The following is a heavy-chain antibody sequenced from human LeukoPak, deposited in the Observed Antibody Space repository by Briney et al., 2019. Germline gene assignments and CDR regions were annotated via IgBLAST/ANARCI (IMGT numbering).Heavy chain of an antibody. J-gene: IGHJ6*03. V-gene: IGHV4-4*07. D-gene: IGHD6-13*01. CDR1: GGSITTYY. CDR3: ARGGGISHYYYYMDV. Sequence: SETLSLTCTVSGGSITTYYWSWIRQPAGKGLEWIGRISTSGRTNYNPSLKSRVTISVDTSKNQFSLKLSSVTAADTAVYYCARGGGISHYYYYMDVWGKGTTVTISS. CDR2: ISTSGRT.